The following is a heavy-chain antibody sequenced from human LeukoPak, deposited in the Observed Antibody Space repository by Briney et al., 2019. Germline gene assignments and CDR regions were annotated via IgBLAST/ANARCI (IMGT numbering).Heavy chain of an antibody. CDR3: ASSDGDYELSYYYYYGMDV. CDR2: ISSSSSYI. CDR1: GFTFSSYS. Sequence: KPGGSLRLSCAASGFTFSSYSMNWVRQAPGKGLEWVSSISSSSSYIYYADSVKGRFTISRANAKNSLYLQMNSLRAEDTAVYYCASSDGDYELSYYYYYGMDVWGQGTTVTVSS. J-gene: IGHJ6*02. V-gene: IGHV3-21*01. D-gene: IGHD4-17*01.